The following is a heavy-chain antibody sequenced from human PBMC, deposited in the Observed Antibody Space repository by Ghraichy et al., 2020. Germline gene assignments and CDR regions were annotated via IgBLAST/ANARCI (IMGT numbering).Heavy chain of an antibody. Sequence: ASVKVSCKASGYTFTGYYMHWVRQAPGQGLEWMGWINPNSGGTNYAQKFQGWVTMTRDTSISTAYMELSRLRSDDTAVYYCAVSSGASAFDIWGQGTMVSVSS. CDR3: AVSSGASAFDI. D-gene: IGHD6-19*01. V-gene: IGHV1-2*04. CDR2: INPNSGGT. J-gene: IGHJ3*02. CDR1: GYTFTGYY.